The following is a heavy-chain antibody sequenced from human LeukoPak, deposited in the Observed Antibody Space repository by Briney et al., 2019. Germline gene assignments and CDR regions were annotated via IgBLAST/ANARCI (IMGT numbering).Heavy chain of an antibody. V-gene: IGHV3-21*01. J-gene: IGHJ4*02. CDR3: ARDPKGPDDYVPDY. D-gene: IGHD4-17*01. Sequence: GGSLRLSCAASGFTFSSYSMNLVRMAPGKRLKWVSSISSSSSYIYYADSVKGRFTISRDNAKNSLYLQMNSLRAEDTAVYYCARDPKGPDDYVPDYWGQGTLVTVSS. CDR2: ISSSSSYI. CDR1: GFTFSSYS.